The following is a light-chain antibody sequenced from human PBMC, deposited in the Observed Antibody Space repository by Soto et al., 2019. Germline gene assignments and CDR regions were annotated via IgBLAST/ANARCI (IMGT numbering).Light chain of an antibody. CDR1: QSVSSN. CDR2: GAS. CDR3: QQYDTWPYT. Sequence: EIVMTQSPATLSVSPGERATLSCRASQSVSSNLAWYQQKPGQAPRLRIYGASTRATGIPARLSGSGSGTKFTLTISSLLSEDFSASHCQQYDTWPYTFGHGTKLEIK. J-gene: IGKJ2*01. V-gene: IGKV3-15*01.